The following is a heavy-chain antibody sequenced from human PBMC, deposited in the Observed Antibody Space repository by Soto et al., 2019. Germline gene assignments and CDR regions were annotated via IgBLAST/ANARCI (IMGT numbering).Heavy chain of an antibody. D-gene: IGHD2-2*01. V-gene: IGHV3-23*01. CDR1: GFTFSRYV. CDR3: ARVPDLDYCSRTSCLYYFDY. J-gene: IGHJ4*02. CDR2: INSNGGST. Sequence: EVQLLESGGGLVQPGGSLRLSCVASGFTFSRYVMTWVRQAPGKGLEWVSTINSNGGSTYYTDSVKGRFTISRDNSKNPLYLQMNGLRPEDTAVYFCARVPDLDYCSRTSCLYYFDYWGQGALVTVSS.